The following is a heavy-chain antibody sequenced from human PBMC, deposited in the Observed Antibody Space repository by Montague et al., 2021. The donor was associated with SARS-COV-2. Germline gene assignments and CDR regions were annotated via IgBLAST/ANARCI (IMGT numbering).Heavy chain of an antibody. J-gene: IGHJ5*02. D-gene: IGHD3-3*01. CDR2: INHSGST. V-gene: IGHV4-34*01. CDR1: GGSLSGYY. CDR3: ARSADYDFWSGFLRYKWFDP. Sequence: SETLSLTCAVYGGSLSGYYWAWIRQTPPKGLEWIGEINHSGSTNYNPSLKSRLTISVDTSKKQFSLKLNSMTAAETAVYYCARSADYDFWSGFLRYKWFDPWGQGTPVTVSS.